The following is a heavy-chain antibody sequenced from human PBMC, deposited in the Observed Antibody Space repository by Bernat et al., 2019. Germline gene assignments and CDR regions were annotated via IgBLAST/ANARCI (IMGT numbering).Heavy chain of an antibody. V-gene: IGHV3-74*01. J-gene: IGHJ3*02. Sequence: EVQLVESGGGLVQPGGSLRVSCAASRFTFTNSWMHWVRQAPGKGLVWVLRISTDGTGTTYADSVKGRFTISRDNANNTLYLQMNSLGVEDTAIYYCAREYSSSSGRTFDIWGQGTMVTVSS. D-gene: IGHD6-6*01. CDR1: RFTFTNSW. CDR2: ISTDGTGT. CDR3: AREYSSSSGRTFDI.